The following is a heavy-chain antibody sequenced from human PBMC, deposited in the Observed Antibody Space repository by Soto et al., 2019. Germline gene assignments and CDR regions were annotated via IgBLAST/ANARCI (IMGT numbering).Heavy chain of an antibody. J-gene: IGHJ2*01. Sequence: EVQLVESGGGLIQPGGSLRLSCAASGFIVSINYMSWVRQAPGKGLEWVSVIYSDGTTTYGDSVKGRFTISRDNSKNTVYLQLNSLRAEDTAVYYCARERAGYHDINNSGLSWYLDLWGRGTLVTVSS. CDR1: GFIVSINY. CDR3: ARERAGYHDINNSGLSWYLDL. V-gene: IGHV3-53*01. CDR2: IYSDGTT. D-gene: IGHD3-22*01.